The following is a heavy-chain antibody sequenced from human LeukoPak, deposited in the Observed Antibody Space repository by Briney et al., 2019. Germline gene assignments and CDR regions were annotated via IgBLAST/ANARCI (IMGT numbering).Heavy chain of an antibody. D-gene: IGHD2-2*01. V-gene: IGHV3-53*01. CDR2: IYSGGST. Sequence: GGSLRFSCAASGFTVSSNYMSWVRQAPGKGLEWVSVIYSGGSTYYADSVKGRFTIPRDNSKNTLYLQMNSLRAEDTAVYYCAKASVVPAAMPYMDVWGKGTTVTVSS. J-gene: IGHJ6*03. CDR1: GFTVSSNY. CDR3: AKASVVPAAMPYMDV.